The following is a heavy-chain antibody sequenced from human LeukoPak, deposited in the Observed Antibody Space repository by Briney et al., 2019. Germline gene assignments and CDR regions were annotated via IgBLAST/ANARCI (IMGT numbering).Heavy chain of an antibody. D-gene: IGHD2-2*01. CDR3: ARGPSVVLAALIDNWFDP. J-gene: IGHJ5*02. Sequence: GASVKVSCKASGYTFTGYYMHWVRQAPGQGLEWMGWINPNSGGTNYAQKFQGRVTMTRDTSISTAYMELSRLRSDDTAVYYCARGPSVVLAALIDNWFDPWGQGTLVTVSS. CDR2: INPNSGGT. CDR1: GYTFTGYY. V-gene: IGHV1-2*02.